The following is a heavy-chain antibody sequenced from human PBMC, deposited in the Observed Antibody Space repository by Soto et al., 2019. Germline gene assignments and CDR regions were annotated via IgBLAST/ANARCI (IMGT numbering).Heavy chain of an antibody. CDR2: ISWNSGSI. CDR3: AKAPVDIVVVVAANVHFDY. J-gene: IGHJ4*02. CDR1: GFTFDDYA. V-gene: IGHV3-9*01. D-gene: IGHD2-15*01. Sequence: GGSLRLSCAASGFTFDDYAMHWVRQAPGKGLEWVSGISWNSGSIGYADSVKGRFTISRDNAKNSLYLQMNSLRAEDTALYYCAKAPVDIVVVVAANVHFDYWGQGTLVTVSS.